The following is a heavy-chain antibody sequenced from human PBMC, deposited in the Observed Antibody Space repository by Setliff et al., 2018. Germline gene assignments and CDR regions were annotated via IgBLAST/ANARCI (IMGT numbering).Heavy chain of an antibody. CDR1: GFTFSNAW. CDR2: IGGSGGDT. J-gene: IGHJ4*02. D-gene: IGHD6-19*01. Sequence: HPGGSLRLSCAASGFTFSNAWMSWVRQAPGKGLEWVSAIGGSGGDTYYTDSVKGRFTISRDNSKNTLYLQMNSLRAEDTAVYYCAKVPIFFRGVAGNFDYWGQGTLVTVSS. V-gene: IGHV3-23*01. CDR3: AKVPIFFRGVAGNFDY.